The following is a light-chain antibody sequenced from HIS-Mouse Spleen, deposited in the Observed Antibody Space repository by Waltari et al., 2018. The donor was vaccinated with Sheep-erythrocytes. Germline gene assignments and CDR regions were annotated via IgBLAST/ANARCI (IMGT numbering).Light chain of an antibody. Sequence: QSALTQPPSASGSPGQSVTISCTGTSSAVGGYNYVSWYQQHQGKAPKLMIYEVRKRPSGIPERFSGSNSGNTATLTISGTQAMDEADYYCQAWDSSTVVFGGGTKLTVL. V-gene: IGLV2-8*01. CDR2: EVR. J-gene: IGLJ2*01. CDR3: QAWDSSTVV. CDR1: SSAVGGYNY.